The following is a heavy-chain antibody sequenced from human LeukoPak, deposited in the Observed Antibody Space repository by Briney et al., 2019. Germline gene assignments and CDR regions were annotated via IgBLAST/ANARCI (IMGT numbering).Heavy chain of an antibody. D-gene: IGHD6-6*01. CDR2: IYYSGST. CDR3: ARDREEYSSSN. CDR1: GGSISSYY. Sequence: SETLSLTCTVSGGSISSYYWSWIQQPPGNGLEWIGYIYYSGSTNYNPSLKSRVTISVDTSKNQFSLKLSSVTAADTAVYYCARDREEYSSSNWGQGTLVSVCS. J-gene: IGHJ4*02. V-gene: IGHV4-59*01.